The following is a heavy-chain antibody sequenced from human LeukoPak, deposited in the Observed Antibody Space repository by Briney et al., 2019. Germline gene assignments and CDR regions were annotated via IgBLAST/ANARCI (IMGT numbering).Heavy chain of an antibody. CDR3: ARAEGSGSGAYTLDY. Sequence: SETLSLTCTVSGGSTINYFRSWIRQPAGKGLEWIGHIYSSGTTHYNPSLNNRVTISLDASTSQFSLHLNSVTAADTAVHFCARAEGSGSGAYTLDYWGQGILVTVSS. J-gene: IGHJ4*02. D-gene: IGHD3-10*01. CDR1: GGSTINYF. CDR2: IYSSGTT. V-gene: IGHV4-4*07.